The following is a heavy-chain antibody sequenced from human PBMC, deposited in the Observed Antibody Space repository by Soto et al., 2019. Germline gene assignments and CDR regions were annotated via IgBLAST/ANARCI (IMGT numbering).Heavy chain of an antibody. V-gene: IGHV3-23*01. CDR2: ISGSGGST. J-gene: IGHJ4*02. CDR1: GFTFSSYA. Sequence: EVQLLESGGGLVQPGGSLRLSCAASGFTFSSYAMSWVRQAPGKGLEWASAISGSGGSTYYADSVKGRFTISRDNSKNTLYLQMNSLRAEDTAVYYCAKDPDYSSSFFDYWGQGTLVTFSS. CDR3: AKDPDYSSSFFDY. D-gene: IGHD6-13*01.